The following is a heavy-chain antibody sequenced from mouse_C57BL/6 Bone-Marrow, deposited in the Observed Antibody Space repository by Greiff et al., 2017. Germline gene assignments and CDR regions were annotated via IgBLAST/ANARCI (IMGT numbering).Heavy chain of an antibody. V-gene: IGHV1-81*01. CDR3: ARDRYFDD. Sequence: QVQLQQSGAELARPGASVKLSCKASGYTFTRYGISWVKQSPGQGLEWIGEIYPRSGNTYYNEQFQGKATLTADKSSSTADMELRSLTAEDSAVYCSARDRYFDDWGQGTTLTVSS. J-gene: IGHJ2*01. CDR1: GYTFTRYG. D-gene: IGHD2-14*01. CDR2: IYPRSGNT.